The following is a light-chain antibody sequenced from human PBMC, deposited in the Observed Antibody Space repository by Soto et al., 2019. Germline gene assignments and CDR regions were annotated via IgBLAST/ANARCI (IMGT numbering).Light chain of an antibody. V-gene: IGLV4-69*01. J-gene: IGLJ2*01. CDR3: QTWGTGIQV. CDR1: SGHSSYA. Sequence: QSVLTQSPSASASPGPSVTLSCTRSSGHSSYAIAWHWQQPEPGTRSLMKLYGDGSQRTGDAIPFRFSRSSSGAARSLTIPSLQYEDEADYYCQTWGTGIQVFGGGTKLTVL. CDR2: LYGDGSQ.